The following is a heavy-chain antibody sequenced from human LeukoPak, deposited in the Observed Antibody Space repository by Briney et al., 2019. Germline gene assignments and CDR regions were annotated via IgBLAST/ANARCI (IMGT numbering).Heavy chain of an antibody. CDR3: ARAGTSGWQPFDY. CDR2: ISVYNGDT. V-gene: IGHV1-18*01. CDR1: GYTFSSYG. J-gene: IGHJ4*02. D-gene: IGHD6-19*01. Sequence: ASVKVSCKASGYTFSSYGITWVRQAPGQGLEWMGWISVYNGDTNYAQKVQSRVTMTTDTSTTTAYMELRSLRPDDTAVYYCARAGTSGWQPFDYWGQGTLVTVSP.